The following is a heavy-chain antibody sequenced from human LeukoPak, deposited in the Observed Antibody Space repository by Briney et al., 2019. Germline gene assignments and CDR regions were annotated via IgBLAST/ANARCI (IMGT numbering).Heavy chain of an antibody. CDR2: ISTSSSTI. V-gene: IGHV3-48*02. Sequence: PGGSLRLSCAASGFTFSSYSMNWVRQAPGKGLEWVSYISTSSSTIYYADSMKGRFTISRDNAKNSLYLQMNSLRDEDTAVYYCARSYCSGGTCPLDYWGQGTLVTVSS. CDR1: GFTFSSYS. D-gene: IGHD2-15*01. CDR3: ARSYCSGGTCPLDY. J-gene: IGHJ4*02.